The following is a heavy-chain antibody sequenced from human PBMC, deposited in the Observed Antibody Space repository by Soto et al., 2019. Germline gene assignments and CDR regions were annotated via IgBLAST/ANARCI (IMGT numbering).Heavy chain of an antibody. Sequence: QVQLQESGPGLVKPSETLSLTCTVSGGSISSYYWSWIRQPAGKGLEWIGRIYTSGSTNYNPSLMSRVTRSVDTSKNQFCRKLSAVTAAHTAVYYCARGGLPRGGYYYYGMDVWGQGTTVTVSS. J-gene: IGHJ6*02. CDR1: GGSISSYY. CDR3: ARGGLPRGGYYYYGMDV. CDR2: IYTSGST. D-gene: IGHD5-18*01. V-gene: IGHV4-4*07.